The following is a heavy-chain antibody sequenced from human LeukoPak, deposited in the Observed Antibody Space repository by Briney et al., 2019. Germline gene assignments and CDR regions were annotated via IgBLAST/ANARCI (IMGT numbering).Heavy chain of an antibody. D-gene: IGHD1-26*01. CDR1: GYTFTGYY. J-gene: IGHJ3*02. CDR2: INPSGGST. V-gene: IGHV1-46*01. Sequence: ASVKVSCKACGYTFTGYYIQWVRQAPGQGLEWMGIINPSGGSTSYAQKFQGRVTMTRDTSTSTVYMELSSLRSEDTAVYYCARDLGEGAFDIWGQGTMVTVSS. CDR3: ARDLGEGAFDI.